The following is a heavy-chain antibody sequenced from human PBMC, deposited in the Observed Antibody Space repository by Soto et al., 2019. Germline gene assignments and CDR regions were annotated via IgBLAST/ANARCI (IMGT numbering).Heavy chain of an antibody. Sequence: ASVKVSCKASGGTFSSYAISWVRQAPGQGLEWMGGIIPIFGTANYAQKFQGRVTITADESTSTAYMELSSLRSEDTAVYYCAREGRDGYNLVYWGQGTLVTVSS. V-gene: IGHV1-69*13. J-gene: IGHJ4*02. CDR1: GGTFSSYA. CDR3: AREGRDGYNLVY. D-gene: IGHD5-12*01. CDR2: IIPIFGTA.